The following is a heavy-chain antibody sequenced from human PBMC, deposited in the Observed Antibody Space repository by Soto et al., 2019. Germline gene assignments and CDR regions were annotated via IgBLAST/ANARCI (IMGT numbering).Heavy chain of an antibody. J-gene: IGHJ6*02. Sequence: QVQLVESGGGVVQPGRSLRLSCAASGIIFSKYGMHWVRQAPGNGPEWVALIWYDGSKQYYADSVKGRCNISRDNSKNILYLQLKSLRAEDTAVYYCASLLEPSSYYGLDVWGQGTTVIVSS. CDR1: GIIFSKYG. V-gene: IGHV3-33*01. CDR3: ASLLEPSSYYGLDV. CDR2: IWYDGSKQ. D-gene: IGHD1-1*01.